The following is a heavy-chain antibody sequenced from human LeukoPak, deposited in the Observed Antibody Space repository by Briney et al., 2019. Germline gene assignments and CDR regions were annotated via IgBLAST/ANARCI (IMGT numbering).Heavy chain of an antibody. CDR3: ARDQGPDYRPVGSATQFS. V-gene: IGHV3-23*01. CDR2: ISGSGADT. CDR1: GSTFSSYS. J-gene: IGHJ5*02. D-gene: IGHD4/OR15-4a*01. Sequence: GGSPRLSCVASGSTFSSYSMTWVRQTPGKGLEWVASISGSGADTHYADSVKGRFTISRDSSKDTLNLQLNNLRAEDTAVYYCARDQGPDYRPVGSATQFSWGRGTLVAVSP.